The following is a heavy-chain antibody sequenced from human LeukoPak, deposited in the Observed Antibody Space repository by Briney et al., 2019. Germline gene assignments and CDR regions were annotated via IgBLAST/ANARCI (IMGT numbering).Heavy chain of an antibody. Sequence: GGSLRLSCVMSGFSLSSFTMHWVRQAPGKGLEWVASISSSSSHTYYADSLKGRFIISRDNAKNSLSLQMDSLSADDTAVYYCARGEVATTYYYGMDVWGQGTTVTVSS. CDR3: ARGEVATTYYYGMDV. V-gene: IGHV3-21*06. D-gene: IGHD5-12*01. CDR2: ISSSSSHT. CDR1: GFSLSSFT. J-gene: IGHJ6*02.